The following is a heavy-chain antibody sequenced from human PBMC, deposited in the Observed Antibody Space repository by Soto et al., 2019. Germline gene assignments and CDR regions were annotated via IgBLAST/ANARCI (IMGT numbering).Heavy chain of an antibody. J-gene: IGHJ4*02. CDR1: GYTFSNYA. Sequence: GGSLRLSCAASGYTFSNYAMSWVRQAPGKGLEWVSAISGSGGGTYYADSVKGRFTISRDNSKSTLYLQMNSLRAEDTAIYYCASRAVPATYPLWYYFDYWGQGALVTVSS. D-gene: IGHD2-2*01. CDR2: ISGSGGGT. CDR3: ASRAVPATYPLWYYFDY. V-gene: IGHV3-23*01.